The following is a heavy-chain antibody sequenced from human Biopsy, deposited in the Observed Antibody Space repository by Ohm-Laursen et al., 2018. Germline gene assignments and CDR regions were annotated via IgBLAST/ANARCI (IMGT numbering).Heavy chain of an antibody. J-gene: IGHJ4*02. CDR3: GNEVHGRDY. D-gene: IGHD2-15*01. CDR2: INQSGRT. Sequence: TLSLTCAVYGKTFSDYYWSWIRQPPGKGLEWIGQINQSGRTNYNPSLKSRVNISADKSNNQFSLKLISVTSADTAVYFCGNEVHGRDYWGLGALVTVSS. CDR1: GKTFSDYY. V-gene: IGHV4-34*08.